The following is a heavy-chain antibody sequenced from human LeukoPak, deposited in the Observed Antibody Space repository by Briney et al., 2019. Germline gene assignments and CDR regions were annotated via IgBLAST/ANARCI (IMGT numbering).Heavy chain of an antibody. CDR1: GGSFSGYY. Sequence: PSETLSLTCAVYGGSFSGYYWSWIRQPPGKGLEWIGEINHSGSTNYNPSLKSRVTISVDTSKNQFSLKLSSVTAADTAVYYCARGPFKRRLGYSSSTSCYAGVNYFDYWGQGTLVTVSS. CDR3: ARGPFKRRLGYSSSTSCYAGVNYFDY. J-gene: IGHJ4*02. CDR2: INHSGST. V-gene: IGHV4-34*01. D-gene: IGHD2-2*01.